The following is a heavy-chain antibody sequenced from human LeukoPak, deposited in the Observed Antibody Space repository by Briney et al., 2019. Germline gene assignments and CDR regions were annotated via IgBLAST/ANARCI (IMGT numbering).Heavy chain of an antibody. D-gene: IGHD5-24*01. V-gene: IGHV1-2*02. J-gene: IGHJ5*02. CDR1: GYTFNGYY. Sequence: ASVKVSCKASGYTFNGYYIHWVRQAPGQGLEWMGWINPNSGGTNYAQKFQDRVTMTRDTSISTAYMELSRLTSDDTATYYCARGKSNLVALNWLDPWGQGTLVTVSS. CDR2: INPNSGGT. CDR3: ARGKSNLVALNWLDP.